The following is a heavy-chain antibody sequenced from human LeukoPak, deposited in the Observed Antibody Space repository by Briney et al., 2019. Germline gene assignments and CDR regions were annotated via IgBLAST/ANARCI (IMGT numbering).Heavy chain of an antibody. CDR2: IYYSGST. Sequence: SETLSLTCTVSGGSISSSSYYWGWIRQPPGKGLEWIGSIYYSGSTYYNPSLKSRVTISVDTSKNQFSLKLSSVTAADTAVYYCASQAGFQPYSSGWYGPTYYYYYGMDVWGQGTTVTVSS. V-gene: IGHV4-39*07. CDR1: GGSISSSSYY. D-gene: IGHD6-19*01. CDR3: ASQAGFQPYSSGWYGPTYYYYYGMDV. J-gene: IGHJ6*02.